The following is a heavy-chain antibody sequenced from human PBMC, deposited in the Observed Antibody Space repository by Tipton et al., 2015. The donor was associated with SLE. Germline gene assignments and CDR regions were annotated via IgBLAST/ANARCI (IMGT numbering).Heavy chain of an antibody. V-gene: IGHV4-38-2*02. CDR1: GYSISSGYY. D-gene: IGHD6-13*01. Sequence: TLSLTCTVSGYSISSGYYWGWFRQPPGKGLEWIGSIYHSGSTYYNPSLKSRVTISVDTSKNQFSLKLSSVTAADTAVYYCARDGSSWPFDYWGQGTLVTVSS. J-gene: IGHJ4*02. CDR2: IYHSGST. CDR3: ARDGSSWPFDY.